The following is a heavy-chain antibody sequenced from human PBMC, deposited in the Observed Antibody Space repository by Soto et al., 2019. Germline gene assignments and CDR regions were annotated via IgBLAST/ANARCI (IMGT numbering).Heavy chain of an antibody. J-gene: IGHJ4*02. CDR3: ARVGAYYFDSSGLDY. V-gene: IGHV1-3*01. Sequence: QVQLVQSGAEVKKPGASVKVSCKASGYTFTSYAMHWVRQAPGQRLEWMGWINAGNGNTKYSQKFQGRVTITRDTSASTAYMELSSLRSEDTAVYYCARVGAYYFDSSGLDYWGQGTLVTVSS. D-gene: IGHD3-22*01. CDR2: INAGNGNT. CDR1: GYTFTSYA.